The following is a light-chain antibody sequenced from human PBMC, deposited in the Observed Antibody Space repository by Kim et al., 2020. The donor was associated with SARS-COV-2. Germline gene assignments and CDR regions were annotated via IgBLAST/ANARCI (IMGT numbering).Light chain of an antibody. Sequence: QSVTISCTGTSSDIGEYNYVSWYQQHPGEAPKLMIFEVSKRPSGVPGRFSGSKSGNTASLTVSGLQAEDEADYYCSSYAGTNNRVVFGGGTKLTVL. V-gene: IGLV2-8*01. J-gene: IGLJ2*01. CDR2: EVS. CDR3: SSYAGTNNRVV. CDR1: SSDIGEYNY.